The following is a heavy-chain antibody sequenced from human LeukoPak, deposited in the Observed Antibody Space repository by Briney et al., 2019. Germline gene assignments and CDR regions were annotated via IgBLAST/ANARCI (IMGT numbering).Heavy chain of an antibody. Sequence: QAGGSLRLSCAASGFTFSSYSMHWVRQAPGKGLEWVSYISSSSNTIYYADSVKGRFTISRDNAKNSLYLQMNSLRDEGSAVYYCARGTQRAFDIWGQGTMVTVSS. J-gene: IGHJ3*02. D-gene: IGHD2-2*01. CDR3: ARGTQRAFDI. CDR1: GFTFSSYS. V-gene: IGHV3-48*02. CDR2: ISSSSNTI.